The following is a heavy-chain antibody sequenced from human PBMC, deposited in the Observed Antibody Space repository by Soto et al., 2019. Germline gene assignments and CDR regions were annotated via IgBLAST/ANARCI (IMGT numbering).Heavy chain of an antibody. J-gene: IGHJ4*02. D-gene: IGHD6-19*01. CDR3: ARRGSSDWSFDY. CDR1: GGSIDSYY. CDR2: IFYTGST. V-gene: IGHV4-59*01. Sequence: SETLSLTCTVSGGSIDSYYWSWIRQPPGKGLEWIANIFYTGSTNYKPSLKSRLTISVDTSKNQLSLKLSSVTAADTAVYYCARRGSSDWSFDYWGQGTLVTVSS.